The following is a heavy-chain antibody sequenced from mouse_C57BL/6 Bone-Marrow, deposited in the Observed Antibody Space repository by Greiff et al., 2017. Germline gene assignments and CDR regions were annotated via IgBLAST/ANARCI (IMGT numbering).Heavy chain of an antibody. CDR3: ARDYGSSSLFAY. D-gene: IGHD1-1*01. J-gene: IGHJ3*01. V-gene: IGHV14-2*01. Sequence: EVKLMESGAELVKPGASVKLSCTASGFNIKDYYMHWVKQRTEQGLEWIGRIDPEDGETKYAPKFQGKATITADTSSNTAYLQLSSLTSEDTAVYYCARDYGSSSLFAYWGQGTLVTVSA. CDR2: IDPEDGET. CDR1: GFNIKDYY.